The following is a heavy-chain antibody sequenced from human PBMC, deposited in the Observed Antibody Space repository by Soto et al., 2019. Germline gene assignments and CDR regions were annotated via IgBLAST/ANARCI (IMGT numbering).Heavy chain of an antibody. V-gene: IGHV3-74*01. CDR3: ARDIQLWRLDY. Sequence: EVLLVESGGGLVQPGGSLRLSCAASGFTFSSYWMHWVRQATGKGLVWVSRINSDGSTTTYADSVKGRFTISRDNAQNTLYLQMNSLRAEDTAIYYCARDIQLWRLDYWGQGTQVTVSS. J-gene: IGHJ4*02. CDR2: INSDGSTT. CDR1: GFTFSSYW. D-gene: IGHD5-18*01.